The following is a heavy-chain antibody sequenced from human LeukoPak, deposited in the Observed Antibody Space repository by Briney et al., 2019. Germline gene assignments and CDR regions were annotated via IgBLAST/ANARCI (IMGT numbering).Heavy chain of an antibody. CDR2: IKKDGSEK. CDR3: ARDLYRIVVVPHYFDY. Sequence: GGSLRLSCAASGFTFSSYWMCWVRQAPGKGLEWVANIKKDGSEKYYVDSVKGRFTISRDNAKNSLYLQMNSLRAEDTAVYYCARDLYRIVVVPHYFDYWGQGTLVTVSS. J-gene: IGHJ4*02. V-gene: IGHV3-7*01. D-gene: IGHD3-22*01. CDR1: GFTFSSYW.